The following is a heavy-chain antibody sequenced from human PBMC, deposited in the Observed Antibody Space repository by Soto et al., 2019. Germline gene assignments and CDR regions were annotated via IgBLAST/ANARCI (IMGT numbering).Heavy chain of an antibody. CDR1: GFTFSSYW. Sequence: EVQLVESGGGLVQPGGSLRLSCAASGFTFSSYWMSWVRQAPGKGLEWVANIKQDGSEKYYVDSVKGRFTISRDNAKNSLYLQMNSLRAEDTAVYYCAFTLGGLRYFDWLPLDAFDIWGQGTMVTVSS. CDR3: AFTLGGLRYFDWLPLDAFDI. J-gene: IGHJ3*02. CDR2: IKQDGSEK. V-gene: IGHV3-7*01. D-gene: IGHD3-9*01.